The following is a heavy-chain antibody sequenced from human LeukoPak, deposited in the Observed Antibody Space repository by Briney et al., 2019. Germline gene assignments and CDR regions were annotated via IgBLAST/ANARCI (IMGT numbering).Heavy chain of an antibody. V-gene: IGHV3-73*01. Sequence: GGSLRLSCAASGFTFSGSAMHWVRQASEKGLEWVGRIRSKANSYATAYAASVKGRFTISRDDSKNTAYLQMNSLKTEDTAVYYCVGKYSSGWYLVYWGQGTLVTVSS. CDR1: GFTFSGSA. D-gene: IGHD6-19*01. CDR3: VGKYSSGWYLVY. CDR2: IRSKANSYAT. J-gene: IGHJ4*02.